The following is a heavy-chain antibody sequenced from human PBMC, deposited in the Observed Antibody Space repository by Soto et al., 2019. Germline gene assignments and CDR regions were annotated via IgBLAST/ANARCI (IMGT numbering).Heavy chain of an antibody. D-gene: IGHD1-26*01. V-gene: IGHV4-59*01. CDR2: IYYSGST. CDR3: ARAPTYYTEALGYFDY. CDR1: GGSISSYY. J-gene: IGHJ4*02. Sequence: SETLSLTCTVSGGSISSYYWSWIRQPPGKGLEWIGYIYYSGSTNYNPSPKSRVTISVDTSKNQFSLKLSSVTAADTAVYYCARAPTYYTEALGYFDYWGQGTLVTVSS.